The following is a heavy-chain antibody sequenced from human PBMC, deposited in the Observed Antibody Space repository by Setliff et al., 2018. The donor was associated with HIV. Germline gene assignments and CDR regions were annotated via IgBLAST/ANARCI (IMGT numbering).Heavy chain of an antibody. CDR2: ISTYNANT. CDR3: ARVGGTYLPFDY. V-gene: IGHV1-18*03. Sequence: ASVKVSCQASGYTFTNYGFSWVRQAPGQGLEWMGWISTYNANTNDAQKFQDRVTMSTDTSTSKAYMVLRSLRSDDMGVYFCARVGGTYLPFDYWGQGTLVTVSS. CDR1: GYTFTNYG. J-gene: IGHJ4*02. D-gene: IGHD1-26*01.